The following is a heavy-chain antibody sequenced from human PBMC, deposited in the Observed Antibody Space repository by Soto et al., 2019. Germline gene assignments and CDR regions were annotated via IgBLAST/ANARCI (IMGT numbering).Heavy chain of an antibody. V-gene: IGHV4-30-2*01. D-gene: IGHD2-8*02. J-gene: IGHJ6*02. CDR2: IYHSGST. CDR3: ARVTEVGYYYYGMDV. CDR1: GGSISSGGYS. Sequence: SETLSLTCAVSGGSISSGGYSWSWIRQPPGKGLEWIGYIYHSGSTYYNPSLKSRVTISVDRSKNQFSLKLSSVTAADTAVYYCARVTEVGYYYYGMDVWGQGTTVTVSS.